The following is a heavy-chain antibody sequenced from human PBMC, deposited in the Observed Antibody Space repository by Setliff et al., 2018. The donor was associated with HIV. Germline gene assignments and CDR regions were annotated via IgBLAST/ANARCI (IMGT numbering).Heavy chain of an antibody. Sequence: SETLSLTCAVYGGSFSGYYWSWIRQPPGKGLEWIGEINHSGSTNYNPSLKSRVTISVDTFKNQFSLKLSSVTAADTAVYYCARSSIAARAPQRLRYYYGMDVWGQGTTVTVSS. CDR1: GGSFSGYY. CDR3: ARSSIAARAPQRLRYYYGMDV. CDR2: INHSGST. J-gene: IGHJ6*02. D-gene: IGHD6-6*01. V-gene: IGHV4-34*01.